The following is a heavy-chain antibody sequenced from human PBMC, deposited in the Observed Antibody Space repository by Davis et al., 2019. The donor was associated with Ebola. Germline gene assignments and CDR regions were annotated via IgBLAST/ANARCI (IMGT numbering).Heavy chain of an antibody. J-gene: IGHJ4*02. CDR1: GGTFSRSA. CDR3: AKGSQDTTVFLDFFY. V-gene: IGHV1-69*13. D-gene: IGHD1-1*01. CDR2: ITPIFGTA. Sequence: AASVKVSCKASGGTFSRSAISWVRQAPGQGLEWMGGITPIFGTANYAQKFQGRVTITADESASTAYLEVRSLRSEDTAVYYCAKGSQDTTVFLDFFYWGQGTLVIVSS.